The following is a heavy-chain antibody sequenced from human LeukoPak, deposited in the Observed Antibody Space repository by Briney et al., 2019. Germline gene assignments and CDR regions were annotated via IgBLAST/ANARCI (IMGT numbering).Heavy chain of an antibody. Sequence: PSETLSLTCTVSGASISSGGYYWSWLRPHPGKGLEWIGYIYNSGSTYYNPSLKSRITISVDTSQNQFSLKLSSVTAADTAVYYCARAYSPSSLYFDYWGQGTLVTVSS. V-gene: IGHV4-31*03. CDR2: IYNSGST. CDR1: GASISSGGYY. D-gene: IGHD6-6*01. J-gene: IGHJ4*02. CDR3: ARAYSPSSLYFDY.